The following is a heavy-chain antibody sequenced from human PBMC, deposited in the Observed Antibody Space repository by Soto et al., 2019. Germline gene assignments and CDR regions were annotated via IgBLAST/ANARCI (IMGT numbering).Heavy chain of an antibody. CDR3: ATRYSYVHF. CDR2: INPNSGET. Sequence: ASVKVSCRSSGYAFTGYYSHGVRQASGQGLEWMGWINPNSGETNYAQKFQGRVTMTRETSFSTAYMELSSLRSDDTAVYYCATRYSYVHFWGQGTLVAVSS. V-gene: IGHV1-2*02. D-gene: IGHD5-18*01. J-gene: IGHJ4*02. CDR1: GYAFTGYY.